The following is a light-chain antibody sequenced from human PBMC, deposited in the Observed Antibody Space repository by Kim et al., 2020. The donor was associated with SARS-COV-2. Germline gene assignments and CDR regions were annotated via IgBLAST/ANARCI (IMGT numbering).Light chain of an antibody. CDR3: LQHNSYPLT. V-gene: IGKV1-17*03. CDR1: QGISNS. CDR2: AAS. Sequence: ASVGDRVTITCRESQGISNSLAWFQQKAGKVPKRLIYAASNLQSGVPSRFSGSGSGTEFTLTISSLQPEDFATYYCLQHNSYPLTFGQGTKVDIK. J-gene: IGKJ1*01.